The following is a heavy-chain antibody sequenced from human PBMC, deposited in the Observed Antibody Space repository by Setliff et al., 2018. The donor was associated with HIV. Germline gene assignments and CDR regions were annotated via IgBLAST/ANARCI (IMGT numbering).Heavy chain of an antibody. D-gene: IGHD3-22*01. CDR1: GDSISSYS. Sequence: KTSETLSLTCTVSGDSISSYSWSRIRQPPGKGLEWIGHIYYSGRTNYNPSLKSRVTISVDTSKNQFSLKLSSVTAADTAVYYCARDVGSHYDSREYYFDYWGQGTLVTVSS. J-gene: IGHJ4*02. CDR3: ARDVGSHYDSREYYFDY. V-gene: IGHV4-59*01. CDR2: IYYSGRT.